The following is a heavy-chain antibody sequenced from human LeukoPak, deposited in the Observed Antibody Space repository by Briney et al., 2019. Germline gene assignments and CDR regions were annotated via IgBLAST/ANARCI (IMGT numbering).Heavy chain of an antibody. CDR2: MSHTGTT. D-gene: IGHD3-9*01. CDR1: GGSFSGYY. J-gene: IGHJ6*02. V-gene: IGHV4-34*01. CDR3: ARGLHYNILTGGMDV. Sequence: SETLSLTCAVFGGSFSGYYWSWIRQSPEKGLEWIGEMSHTGTTNYNPSLKSRVTVSVDTSKKQFSLNLRSVTAADTAVYYCARGLHYNILTGGMDVWGQGTTVIVSS.